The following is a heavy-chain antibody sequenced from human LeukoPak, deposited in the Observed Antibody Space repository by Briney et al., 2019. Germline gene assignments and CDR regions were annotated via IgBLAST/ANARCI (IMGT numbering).Heavy chain of an antibody. Sequence: SETLSLTCTVSDGSISGYYWNWVRQPAGKGLEWIGRIYTSGSTNYNPSLRSRVTMSVDTSKNQFSLKLSSVTAADTAVYYCSRGTTLFDYWGQGTLVTVSS. CDR2: IYTSGST. CDR3: SRGTTLFDY. D-gene: IGHD1-1*01. J-gene: IGHJ4*02. V-gene: IGHV4-4*07. CDR1: DGSISGYY.